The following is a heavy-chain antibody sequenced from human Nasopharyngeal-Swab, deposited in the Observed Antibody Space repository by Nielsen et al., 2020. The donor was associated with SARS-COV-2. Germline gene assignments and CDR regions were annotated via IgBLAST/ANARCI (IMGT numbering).Heavy chain of an antibody. V-gene: IGHV3-23*01. CDR2: ISGSGGST. D-gene: IGHD6-6*01. J-gene: IGHJ5*02. CDR3: AKDIAAYISGNWFDP. Sequence: GGSRRLSCATSGFTFSSYAMSWVRQAPGKGLGWVSAISGSGGSTYYADSVKGRFTISRDNSKNTLYLQMNSLRADDTAVYSCAKDIAAYISGNWFDPWGQGTLVTVSS. CDR1: GFTFSSYA.